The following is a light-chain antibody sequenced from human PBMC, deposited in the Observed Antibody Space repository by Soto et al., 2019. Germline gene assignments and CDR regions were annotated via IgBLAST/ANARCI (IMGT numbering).Light chain of an antibody. Sequence: DIQMTQSPSSLSSSLGDRVTITCRASQSISSYLNWYQQKPGRAPKILIYAASILQSGVPSRFSGSGSGTDFTITISRLQPEDVATYYCQQSYSTPLTFGGGTKVEIK. V-gene: IGKV1-39*01. CDR3: QQSYSTPLT. J-gene: IGKJ4*01. CDR2: AAS. CDR1: QSISSY.